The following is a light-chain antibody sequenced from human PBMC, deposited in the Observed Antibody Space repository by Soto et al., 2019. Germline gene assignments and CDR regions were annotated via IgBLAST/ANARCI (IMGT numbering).Light chain of an antibody. CDR2: LSSDGSH. V-gene: IGLV4-69*01. CDR3: QTWGTGIRV. Sequence: QLVLTQSPSASASLGASVKLTCTLSSGHNTYAIAWHQQLPQKGPRFLMKLSSDGSHTKGAGIPDRFSGSSSGAERYLTISSLQSEDEADYYCQTWGTGIRVFGGGTKLTVL. CDR1: SGHNTYA. J-gene: IGLJ3*02.